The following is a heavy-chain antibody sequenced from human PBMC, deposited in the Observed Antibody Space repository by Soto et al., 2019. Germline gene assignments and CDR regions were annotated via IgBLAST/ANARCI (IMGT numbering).Heavy chain of an antibody. J-gene: IGHJ4*02. CDR3: TTEVLWFGELLGNDY. CDR2: IKSKTDGGTT. V-gene: IGHV3-15*01. CDR1: GFTFSNAW. Sequence: EVQLVESGGGLVKPGGSLRLSCAASGFTFSNAWMSWVRQAPGKGLEWVGRIKSKTDGGTTDYAAPVKGRFTISRDYSKNTLYLQMNSLKTEDTAVYYCTTEVLWFGELLGNDYWGQGTLVTVSS. D-gene: IGHD3-10*01.